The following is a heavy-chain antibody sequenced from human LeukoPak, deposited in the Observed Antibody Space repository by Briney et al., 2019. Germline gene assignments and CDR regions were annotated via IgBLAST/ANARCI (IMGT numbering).Heavy chain of an antibody. D-gene: IGHD4-17*01. Sequence: GGSLRLSCAASGFTFSDYRMNWVRQAPGKGLEWVSSISSSSNYIYYADSLKGRFTISRDNAKNSLYLQMNSLRAEDTAVYYCARWTTVTTAYYYYGMDVWGQGTTVTVSS. CDR2: ISSSSNYI. V-gene: IGHV3-21*01. CDR1: GFTFSDYR. CDR3: ARWTTVTTAYYYYGMDV. J-gene: IGHJ6*02.